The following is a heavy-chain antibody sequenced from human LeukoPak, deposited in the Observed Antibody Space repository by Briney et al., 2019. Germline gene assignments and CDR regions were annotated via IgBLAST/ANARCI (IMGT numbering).Heavy chain of an antibody. J-gene: IGHJ4*02. CDR3: ARGLPVALGVFDY. Sequence: SETLSLTCTVSGGSISNYYWSWIRQPPGKGLEWIGYIYYSGSTNYNPSLKSRVTISVDTSKNQFSLKLSSVTAADTAVYYCARGLPVALGVFDYWGQGTLVTVSS. D-gene: IGHD3-3*01. CDR1: GGSISNYY. CDR2: IYYSGST. V-gene: IGHV4-59*08.